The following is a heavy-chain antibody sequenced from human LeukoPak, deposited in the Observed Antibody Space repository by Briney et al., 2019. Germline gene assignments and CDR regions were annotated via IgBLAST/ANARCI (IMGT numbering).Heavy chain of an antibody. CDR1: GFTFSSYA. CDR2: ISGSGGST. V-gene: IGHV3-23*01. CDR3: AKDGAWQKLPYARAFDI. J-gene: IGHJ3*02. D-gene: IGHD2-2*02. Sequence: GGSLRLSCAASGFTFSSYAMSWVRQAPGKGLEWVSAISGSGGSTYYADSVKGRFTISRDNSKNTLYLQMNSLRAEDTAVYYCAKDGAWQKLPYARAFDIWGQGTMVTVSS.